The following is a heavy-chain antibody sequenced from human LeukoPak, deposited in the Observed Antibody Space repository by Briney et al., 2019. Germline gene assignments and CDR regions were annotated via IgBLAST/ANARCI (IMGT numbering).Heavy chain of an antibody. CDR2: IYYSGST. J-gene: IGHJ5*02. Sequence: PSETLSLTCTVSGGSISSSSYYWGWLRQPPGKGLEWIGSIYYSGSTYYNPSLKSRVTISVDTSKNQFSLKLSSVTAADTAVYYCARRASWFQHWGQGTLVTVSS. D-gene: IGHD1-26*01. CDR1: GGSISSSSYY. V-gene: IGHV4-39*01. CDR3: ARRASWFQH.